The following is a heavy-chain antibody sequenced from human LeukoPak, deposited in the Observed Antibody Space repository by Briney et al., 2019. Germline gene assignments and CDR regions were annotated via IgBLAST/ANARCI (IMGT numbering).Heavy chain of an antibody. Sequence: GGSLRLSCAASGFTFSSYSMNWVRQAPGKGLEWVSYISSSSSTIYYADSVKGRFTISRDNAKNSLYLQMNSLRAEDTAVYYCARERRIAARPGYFVYWGQGTLVTVSS. CDR2: ISSSSSTI. CDR1: GFTFSSYS. V-gene: IGHV3-48*04. CDR3: ARERRIAARPGYFVY. J-gene: IGHJ4*02. D-gene: IGHD6-6*01.